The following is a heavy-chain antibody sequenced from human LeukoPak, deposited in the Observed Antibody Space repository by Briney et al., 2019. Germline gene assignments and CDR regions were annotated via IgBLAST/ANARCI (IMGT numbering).Heavy chain of an antibody. CDR2: IHLSGST. J-gene: IGHJ3*01. Sequence: SETLSLTCTVSGYSITSGYYWGWIRQPPGKGLEWIGSIHLSGSTYYNPSLTSRVTISVDTSKNQFSLKLSSVTAADTAVYHCARKLFPHDAFDVWGQGTMVSVSS. CDR3: ARKLFPHDAFDV. CDR1: GYSITSGYY. D-gene: IGHD2-15*01. V-gene: IGHV4-38-2*02.